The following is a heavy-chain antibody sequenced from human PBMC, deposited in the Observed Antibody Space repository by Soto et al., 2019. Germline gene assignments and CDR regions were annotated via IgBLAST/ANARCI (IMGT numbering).Heavy chain of an antibody. CDR3: ARQKVWLFLPDY. CDR2: ISVHSGKT. V-gene: IGHV1-18*01. CDR1: GFPFSDSG. Sequence: QVQLVQSGAEMKKPGASVKVSCKASGFPFSDSGIAWVRQAPGQGLEWMAWISVHSGKTNYAQALQDRVTLTTDTSTNTAYMELRSLRSDDTAVCYCARQKVWLFLPDYWGQGTLVTVSS. D-gene: IGHD3-22*01. J-gene: IGHJ4*02.